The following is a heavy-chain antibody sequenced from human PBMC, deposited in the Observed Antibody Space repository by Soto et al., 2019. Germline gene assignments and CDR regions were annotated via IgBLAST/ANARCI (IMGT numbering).Heavy chain of an antibody. Sequence: SVKVSCKASGGTFSSYAISWVRQAPGQGLERIGGIIPIFGTANYAQKFQGRVTITADESTSIAYMELSSLRSEDTAVYYCAREGVIVVVPAAVYNWFDPWGQGTLVTVSS. CDR3: AREGVIVVVPAAVYNWFDP. D-gene: IGHD2-2*01. V-gene: IGHV1-69*13. J-gene: IGHJ5*02. CDR1: GGTFSSYA. CDR2: IIPIFGTA.